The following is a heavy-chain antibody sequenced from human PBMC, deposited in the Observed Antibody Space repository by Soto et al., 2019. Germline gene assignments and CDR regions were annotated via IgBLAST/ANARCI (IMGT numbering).Heavy chain of an antibody. V-gene: IGHV3-7*01. CDR3: ETDEGFILGAVA. CDR1: GFTFSSYW. CDR2: MNQDGSEK. D-gene: IGHD1-26*01. Sequence: EVQLVESGGGLAQPGGSLRLSCAVSGFTFSSYWMSWVRQAPGKGLEWVANMNQDGSEKYYVDSVKGRFTISRDNAKNSLYLQMNSLRAEDTAIYYCETDEGFILGAVAWGQGTLVTVSS. J-gene: IGHJ5*02.